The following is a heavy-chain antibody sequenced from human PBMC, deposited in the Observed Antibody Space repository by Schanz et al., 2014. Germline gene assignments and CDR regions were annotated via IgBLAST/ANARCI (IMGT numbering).Heavy chain of an antibody. D-gene: IGHD1-26*01. CDR2: TSTDGTKT. CDR1: GFTFRGHA. V-gene: IGHV3-30*04. CDR3: AGDWASGRYYSDY. Sequence: VQLVESGGGLVKPGGSLRLSCAASGFTFRGHAMHWVRQAPGQGLEKVAVTSTDGTKTYYAASVRGRFTISRDNSKNTVYLQMNSLRTEDTAVYYCAGDWASGRYYSDYWGQGTLVTVSS. J-gene: IGHJ4*02.